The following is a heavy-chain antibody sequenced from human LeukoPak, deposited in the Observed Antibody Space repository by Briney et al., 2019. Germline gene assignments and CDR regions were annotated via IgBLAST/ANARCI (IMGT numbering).Heavy chain of an antibody. D-gene: IGHD6-13*01. CDR3: AIVKAAGGTEWLDP. J-gene: IGHJ5*02. Sequence: SVKVSCKASGGTFSSYGISWVRQAPGQGPEWMGGIIPILDIADYEQKFQGRVSITADKSTSTAYMELSSLTSEDTAVYYCAIVKAAGGTEWLDPWGQGTLVTVSS. V-gene: IGHV1-69*10. CDR1: GGTFSSYG. CDR2: IIPILDIA.